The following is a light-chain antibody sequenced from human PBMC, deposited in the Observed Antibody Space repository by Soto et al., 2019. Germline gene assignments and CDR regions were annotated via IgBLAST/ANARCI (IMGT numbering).Light chain of an antibody. CDR1: SSDVGGYNY. J-gene: IGLJ1*01. CDR3: SSYTSSSTRV. CDR2: DVS. Sequence: QSALTQPASVSWSPGQSITISCTGTSSDVGGYNYVSWYQQHPGKAPKLMIYDVSNRPSGVSNRFAGSKSGNTASLTISGLQAEYEADYSCSSYTSSSTRVFGTGTKLTVL. V-gene: IGLV2-14*01.